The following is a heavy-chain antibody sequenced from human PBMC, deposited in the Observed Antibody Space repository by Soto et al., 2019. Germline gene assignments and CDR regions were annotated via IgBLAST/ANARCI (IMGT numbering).Heavy chain of an antibody. CDR2: IYSRGYI. D-gene: IGHD4-17*01. CDR3: ARNVPVTTLGY. V-gene: IGHV3-66*01. J-gene: IGHJ4*02. CDR1: GVTVSSNY. Sequence: EVQLVESGGGLVQPGGSLRLSCAASGVTVSSNYMSWVRQAPGQGLEWVSVIYSRGYIKYADSVKGRFTVSRDNSKNTLFLQMNSLRVEDTAGYYCARNVPVTTLGYWGQGTLVTVSS.